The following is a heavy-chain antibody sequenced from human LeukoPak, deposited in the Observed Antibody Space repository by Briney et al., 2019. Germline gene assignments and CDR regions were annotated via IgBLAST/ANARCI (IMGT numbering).Heavy chain of an antibody. Sequence: QPGGSLRLSCAASGFTFSSYEMNWVRQAPGKGLEWVSYISSSDSTIYYADSVKGRFTISRDNAKNSLYLQMNSLRAEDTAVYYCARGRLTVVYEFDYWGQGTLVTVSS. V-gene: IGHV3-48*03. CDR1: GFTFSSYE. CDR2: ISSSDSTI. D-gene: IGHD2-8*02. CDR3: ARGRLTVVYEFDY. J-gene: IGHJ4*02.